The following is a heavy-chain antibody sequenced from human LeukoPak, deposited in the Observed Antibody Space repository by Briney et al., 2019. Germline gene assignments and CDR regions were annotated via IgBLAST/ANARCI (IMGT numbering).Heavy chain of an antibody. CDR3: ARVGRPYAFDI. D-gene: IGHD2-15*01. V-gene: IGHV4-59*07. CDR2: IYYSGST. CDR1: GGSISTYY. Sequence: SDTLSLTCTVTGGSISTYYWSWLRQPPVKGLEWIGYIYYSGSTNYNPSLKSRVTMSLDTSKNHFSLNLSSVTAADTAMYYCARVGRPYAFDIWGQGTMVTVSS. J-gene: IGHJ3*02.